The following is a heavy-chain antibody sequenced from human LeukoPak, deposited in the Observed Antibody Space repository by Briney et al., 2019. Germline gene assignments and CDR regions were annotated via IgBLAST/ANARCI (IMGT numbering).Heavy chain of an antibody. D-gene: IGHD6-13*01. Sequence: PSETLSLTCTVSGGSISSYYWSWIRQPPGKGLEWIGYIYYSGSTNYNPSLKSRVTISVDTSKNQFSLKLSSVTAADTAVYYCARGDYIAAAGGFDYWGQGTLVTVSS. V-gene: IGHV4-59*01. CDR3: ARGDYIAAAGGFDY. J-gene: IGHJ4*02. CDR1: GGSISSYY. CDR2: IYYSGST.